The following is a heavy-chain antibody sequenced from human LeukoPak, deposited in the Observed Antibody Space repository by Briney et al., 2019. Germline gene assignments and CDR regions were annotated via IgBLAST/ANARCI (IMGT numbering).Heavy chain of an antibody. Sequence: SETLSLTCAVYGGSFSGYYWSWIRQPPGKGPEWIGYIYYSGATNYNPSLISRVTISVDTSKNQFSLKVTSVTAADTAVYYCATGQVDYFYYMDVWGKGTTVTVSS. CDR3: ATGQVDYFYYMDV. CDR2: IYYSGAT. V-gene: IGHV4-34*11. J-gene: IGHJ6*03. CDR1: GGSFSGYY.